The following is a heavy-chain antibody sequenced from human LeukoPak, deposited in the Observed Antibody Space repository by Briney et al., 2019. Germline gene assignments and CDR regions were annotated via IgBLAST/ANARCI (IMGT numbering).Heavy chain of an antibody. J-gene: IGHJ4*02. Sequence: PGGSLRLSCAASGFTLSSYAMTWVRQAPGMGLEWVSAISASGGSTYYADSVKGRFTISRDNSKNTLYLQMDSLRAEDTAIYYCAKGRNMITFGGVIRTSDSWGQGTLVTVSS. CDR1: GFTLSSYA. D-gene: IGHD3-16*02. CDR3: AKGRNMITFGGVIRTSDS. V-gene: IGHV3-23*01. CDR2: ISASGGST.